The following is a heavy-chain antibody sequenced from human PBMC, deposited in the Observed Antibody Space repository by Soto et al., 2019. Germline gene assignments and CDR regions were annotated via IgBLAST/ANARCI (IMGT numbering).Heavy chain of an antibody. D-gene: IGHD3-16*01. CDR1: VDSVSSNLAA. CDR2: TFYRSKWFN. V-gene: IGHV6-1*01. J-gene: IGHJ4*02. CDR3: ARTLWGHGVKYIDF. Sequence: SQTLSLTCAISVDSVSSNLAASNWIRPCPSRGLEWLGRTFYRSKWFNDHAISVKSRIAITPDTSNNHFSLQLNSVTPDDTAVYYCARTLWGHGVKYIDFWGQGTLVTVSS.